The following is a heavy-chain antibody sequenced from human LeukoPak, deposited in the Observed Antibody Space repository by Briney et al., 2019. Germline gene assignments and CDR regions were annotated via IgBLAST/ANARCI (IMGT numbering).Heavy chain of an antibody. D-gene: IGHD1-26*01. Sequence: GGSLRLSCAASGFTFSSYSMNWVRQAPGKGLEWASYISSSSSTIYYADSVKGRFTISRDNAKNSLYLQMNSLRAEDTAVYYCARVLRDWSGSYSGDAFDIWGQGTMVTVSS. CDR1: GFTFSSYS. CDR2: ISSSSSTI. J-gene: IGHJ3*02. CDR3: ARVLRDWSGSYSGDAFDI. V-gene: IGHV3-48*01.